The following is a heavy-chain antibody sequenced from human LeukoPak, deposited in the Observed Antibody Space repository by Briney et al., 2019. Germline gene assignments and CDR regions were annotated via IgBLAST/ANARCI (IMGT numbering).Heavy chain of an antibody. V-gene: IGHV3-49*04. Sequence: GGSVTHSHSPSGLTFSRYSLSWVRQPPRKGLQWVGFQKKKGSGGASQYAASVEGRFTISRDDSKSIAYLQMNSLKTEDTALYYCTSGGSTNGRDAQDFWGQGTLVTVSS. CDR3: TSGGSTNGRDAQDF. CDR1: GLTFSRYS. CDR2: QKKKGSGGAS. J-gene: IGHJ4*02. D-gene: IGHD2-8*01.